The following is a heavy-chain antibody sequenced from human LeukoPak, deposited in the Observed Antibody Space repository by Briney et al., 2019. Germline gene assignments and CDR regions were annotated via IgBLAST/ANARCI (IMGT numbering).Heavy chain of an antibody. D-gene: IGHD6-13*01. J-gene: IGHJ4*02. CDR3: ARACIAAAGNYFDY. CDR2: ISGSGGST. Sequence: GGSLRLSCAASGFTFSSYAMSWVRQAPGKGLEWVSAISGSGGSTYYADSEKGRFTISRDNSKNTLYLQMNSLRAEDTAVYYCARACIAAAGNYFDYWGQGTLVTVSS. V-gene: IGHV3-23*01. CDR1: GFTFSSYA.